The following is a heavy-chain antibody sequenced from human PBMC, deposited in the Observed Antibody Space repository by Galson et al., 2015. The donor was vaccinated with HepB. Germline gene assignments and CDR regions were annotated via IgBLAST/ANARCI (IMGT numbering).Heavy chain of an antibody. CDR3: ARDKGGQLAINYYFDY. J-gene: IGHJ4*02. D-gene: IGHD6-13*01. CDR1: GYTFTSYA. V-gene: IGHV1-3*01. Sequence: SVKVSCKASGYTFTSYAMHWVRQAPGQRLEWMGWINAGNGNTKYSQKFQGRVTITRDTSASTAYMELSSLRSEDTAVYYCARDKGGQLAINYYFDYWGQGTLVTVSS. CDR2: INAGNGNT.